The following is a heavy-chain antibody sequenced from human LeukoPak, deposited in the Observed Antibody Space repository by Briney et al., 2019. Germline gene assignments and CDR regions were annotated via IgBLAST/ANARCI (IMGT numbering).Heavy chain of an antibody. D-gene: IGHD6-13*01. CDR2: IYHSGST. CDR1: GGSISSGGYY. J-gene: IGHJ4*02. CDR3: ARVSSWGFDY. Sequence: SETLSLTCTVSGGSISSGGYYWSWIRQPPGKGLEWIGYIYHSGSTYYNPSLKSRVTISVDRSKNQFSLKLTSVSAADTAVYYCARVSSWGFDYWGQGTQVTVSP. V-gene: IGHV4-30-2*01.